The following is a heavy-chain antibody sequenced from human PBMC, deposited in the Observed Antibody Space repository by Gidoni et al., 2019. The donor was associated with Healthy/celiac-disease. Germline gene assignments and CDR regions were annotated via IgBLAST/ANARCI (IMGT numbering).Heavy chain of an antibody. CDR1: GYTFTGYY. V-gene: IGHV1-2*02. Sequence: HVQLVQSGAEVKKPGASVKAACKASGYTFTGYYMHWVRQAPGQGLEWMGWINPTSGGTNYAQKFQGRVTMTRDTSISTAYMELSRLRSDDTAVYYCASGYYYFDYWGQGTLVTVSS. J-gene: IGHJ4*02. D-gene: IGHD3-22*01. CDR2: INPTSGGT. CDR3: ASGYYYFDY.